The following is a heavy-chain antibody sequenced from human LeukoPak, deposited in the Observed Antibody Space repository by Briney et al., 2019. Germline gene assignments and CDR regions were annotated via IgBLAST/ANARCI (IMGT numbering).Heavy chain of an antibody. J-gene: IGHJ3*02. D-gene: IGHD2-15*01. V-gene: IGHV3-74*01. CDR3: ARGGRGSGLWGAFDI. Sequence: GGSLRLSCAASGFTFSSYWMHWVRQAPGKGLVWVSRINSDGSSTSYADSVKGRFTVSRDNSKNTLYLQMNSLRAEDTAVYYCARGGRGSGLWGAFDIWGQGTMVTVSS. CDR1: GFTFSSYW. CDR2: INSDGSST.